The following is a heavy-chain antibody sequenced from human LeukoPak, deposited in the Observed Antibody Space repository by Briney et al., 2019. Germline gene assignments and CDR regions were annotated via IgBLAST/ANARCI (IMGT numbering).Heavy chain of an antibody. CDR3: AKDPHSSGWYYYYGMDV. V-gene: IGHV3-30*18. J-gene: IGHJ6*04. Sequence: GGSLRLSCAASGFTFSSYGMHWVHQAPGKGLEWVAVISYDGSNKYYADSVKGRFTISRDNSKNTLYLQMNSLRAEDTAVYYCAKDPHSSGWYYYYGMDVWGKGTTVTVSS. CDR2: ISYDGSNK. D-gene: IGHD6-19*01. CDR1: GFTFSSYG.